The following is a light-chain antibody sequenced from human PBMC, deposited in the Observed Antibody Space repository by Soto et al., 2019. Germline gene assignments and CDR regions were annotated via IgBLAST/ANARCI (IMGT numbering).Light chain of an antibody. CDR3: QQYNSYSGT. CDR1: QSISSW. CDR2: DAS. J-gene: IGKJ1*01. Sequence: DIPKTPFPSNLFAPVGGRGPITWPASQSISSWLAWYQQKPGKAPKLLIYDASSLESGVPSRFSGSGSGTEFTLTISSLQPDDFATYYCQQYNSYSGTFGQGTKVDIK. V-gene: IGKV1-5*01.